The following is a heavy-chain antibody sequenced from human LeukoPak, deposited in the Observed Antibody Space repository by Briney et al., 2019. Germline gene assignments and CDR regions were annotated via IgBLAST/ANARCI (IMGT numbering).Heavy chain of an antibody. CDR1: GFTFSSHW. Sequence: GGPLRLSCAASGFTFSSHWMSWVRQAPGKGREWVANIKKDGSEKYYVDAVKGRFTISRDNAKTSLYLQLNSLRAEDTAVYYCARDLSGIAGYTYGRGIDYWGQGTLVTVSS. D-gene: IGHD5-18*01. V-gene: IGHV3-7*01. J-gene: IGHJ4*02. CDR3: ARDLSGIAGYTYGRGIDY. CDR2: IKKDGSEK.